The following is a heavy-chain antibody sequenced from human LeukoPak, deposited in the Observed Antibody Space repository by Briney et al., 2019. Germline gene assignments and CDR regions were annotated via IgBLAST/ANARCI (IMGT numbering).Heavy chain of an antibody. V-gene: IGHV3-66*01. Sequence: QPGGSLRLSCAASGFTVSTNYMTWVRQAPGKGLEWVSILYSGGSTYYADSVKGRFTISRDNSKNTLYLQMNSLRAEDTAVYYCARDRQADDAFDIWGQGTMVTVSS. J-gene: IGHJ3*02. CDR3: ARDRQADDAFDI. CDR1: GFTVSTNY. CDR2: LYSGGST.